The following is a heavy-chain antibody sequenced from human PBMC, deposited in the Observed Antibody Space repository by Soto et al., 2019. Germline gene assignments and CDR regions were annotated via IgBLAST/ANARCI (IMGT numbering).Heavy chain of an antibody. V-gene: IGHV1-18*01. CDR1: GYTFTRYG. CDR2: ISAYNGNT. CDR3: ARGRIMITFGGVIVTAWYFDY. J-gene: IGHJ4*02. Sequence: ASVKVSCKASGYTFTRYGISWVRQAPGQGLEWMGWISAYNGNTNYAQKLQGRVTMTTDTSTSTAYMELRSLRSDDTAVYYCARGRIMITFGGVIVTAWYFDYWGQGTLVTVSS. D-gene: IGHD3-16*02.